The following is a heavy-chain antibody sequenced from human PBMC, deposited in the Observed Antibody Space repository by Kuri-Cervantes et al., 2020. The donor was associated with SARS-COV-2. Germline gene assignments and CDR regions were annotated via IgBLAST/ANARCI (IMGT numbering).Heavy chain of an antibody. D-gene: IGHD2-2*02. CDR1: GFTVSSNY. Sequence: GESLKISYAASGFTVSSNYMSWVRQAPGKGLEWVSVIYSGGSTYYADSVKGRFTISRDDSKNTLYLQMSSLKTEDTAVYYCTTGCSSTSCYRGVGYYYMDVWGKGTTVTVSS. CDR3: TTGCSSTSCYRGVGYYYMDV. CDR2: IYSGGST. V-gene: IGHV3-53*01. J-gene: IGHJ6*03.